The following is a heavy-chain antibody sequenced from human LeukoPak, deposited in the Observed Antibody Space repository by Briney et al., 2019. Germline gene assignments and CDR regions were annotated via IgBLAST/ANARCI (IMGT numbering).Heavy chain of an antibody. CDR1: GFTFSSYS. J-gene: IGHJ4*02. D-gene: IGHD6-13*01. Sequence: GSLRLSCAASGFTFSSYSMNWVRQAPGKGLEWVSSISSSSSYIYYADSVKGRFTISRDNAKNSLYLQMNSLRAEDTAVYYCARDRAAAGIFDYWGQGTLVTVSS. V-gene: IGHV3-21*01. CDR2: ISSSSSYI. CDR3: ARDRAAAGIFDY.